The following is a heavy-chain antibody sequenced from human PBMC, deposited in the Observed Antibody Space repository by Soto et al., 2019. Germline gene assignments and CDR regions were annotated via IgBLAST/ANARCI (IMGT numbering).Heavy chain of an antibody. CDR1: GFTFSDHY. CDR3: TRRVDSDY. CDR2: SRSKDKSYTT. D-gene: IGHD2-15*01. V-gene: IGHV3-72*01. Sequence: EVQLVESGGGLVQPGGSLRLSCAASGFTFSDHYKDWVRQAPGEGLEWVGRSRSKDKSYTTDYAASVKGRFTVSRDDSKNSLYLQMNSLKTEDTAVYYCTRRVDSDYWGQGTLVTVSS. J-gene: IGHJ4*02.